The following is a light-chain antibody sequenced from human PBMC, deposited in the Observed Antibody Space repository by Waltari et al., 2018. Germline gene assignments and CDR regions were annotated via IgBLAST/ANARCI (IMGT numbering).Light chain of an antibody. V-gene: IGKV3-20*01. CDR3: QQYDHSPWT. Sequence: EVVLTQSPGTLSLSPEDRAALSCRAIQIITNSYLAWYQQKPGQSPRLLIYGASSRATGIPDRFSGSGSGTDFTLTITRLATEDFAMYYCQQYDHSPWTFGQGTKVEIQ. CDR2: GAS. CDR1: QIITNSY. J-gene: IGKJ1*01.